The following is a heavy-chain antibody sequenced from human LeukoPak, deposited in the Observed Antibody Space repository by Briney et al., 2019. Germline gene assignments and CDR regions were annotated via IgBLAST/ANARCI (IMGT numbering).Heavy chain of an antibody. D-gene: IGHD2-15*01. CDR2: INPSGGST. CDR1: GYTFTSYY. V-gene: IGHV1-46*01. J-gene: IGHJ4*02. Sequence: ASVKVSCKASGYTFTSYYMHWVRQAPGQGLERMGIINPSGGSTSYAQKFQGRVTMTRDMSTSTVYMELSSLRSEDTAVYYCARWVAATGFDYWGQGTLVTVSS. CDR3: ARWVAATGFDY.